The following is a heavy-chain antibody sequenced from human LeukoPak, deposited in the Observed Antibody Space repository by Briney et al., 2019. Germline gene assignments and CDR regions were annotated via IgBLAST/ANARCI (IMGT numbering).Heavy chain of an antibody. J-gene: IGHJ4*02. V-gene: IGHV4-34*01. CDR3: ARGGNYYDSSGYGSSDFDY. CDR2: INHSGST. Sequence: SETLSLTCAVYGGSFSGYYWSWIRQPPGKGLEWIGEINHSGSTNYNPSLKSRVTISVDTSKNQFSLKLSSVTAADTAVYYCARGGNYYDSSGYGSSDFDYWGQGTLVTVSS. D-gene: IGHD3-22*01. CDR1: GGSFSGYY.